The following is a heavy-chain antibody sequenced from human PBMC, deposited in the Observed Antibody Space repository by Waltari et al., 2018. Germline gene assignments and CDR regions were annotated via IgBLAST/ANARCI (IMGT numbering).Heavy chain of an antibody. CDR1: GGSIDSGSYY. CDR2: IYTSGST. CDR3: ARDLLHGRIVVVPAANLDY. J-gene: IGHJ4*02. V-gene: IGHV4-61*02. Sequence: QVQLQESGPGLVKPSQTLSLTCTVSGGSIDSGSYYWSWIRQPAGKGLEWIGRIYTSGSTNYNPSLKSRVTISVDTSKNQFSLNLSSVTAADTAVYYCARDLLHGRIVVVPAANLDYWGQGTLVTVSS. D-gene: IGHD2-2*01.